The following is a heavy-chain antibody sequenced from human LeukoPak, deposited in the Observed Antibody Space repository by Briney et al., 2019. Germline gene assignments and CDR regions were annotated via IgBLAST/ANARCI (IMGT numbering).Heavy chain of an antibody. CDR3: AGGRTDIVVVPATLRNYYFDY. Sequence: GASVKVSCKASGGTFSSYDISWVRQAPGQGLEWRGGIMPMFGKTNYAQKFQGRVTTTADKATSTAYVELSSLRSEDTAVYYCAGGRTDIVVVPATLRNYYFDYWGQGTLVNVSS. CDR2: IMPMFGKT. CDR1: GGTFSSYD. J-gene: IGHJ4*02. V-gene: IGHV1-69*06. D-gene: IGHD2-2*01.